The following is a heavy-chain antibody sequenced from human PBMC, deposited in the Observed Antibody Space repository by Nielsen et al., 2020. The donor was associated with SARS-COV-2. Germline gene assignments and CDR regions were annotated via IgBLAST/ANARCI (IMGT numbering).Heavy chain of an antibody. J-gene: IGHJ5*02. CDR3: ARGLRGYSYPGSSEGTTWFDP. CDR2: INHSGST. V-gene: IGHV4-34*01. Sequence: SETLSLTCAVYGGSFSGYYWSWIRQPPGKGLEWIGEINHSGSTNYNPSLKSRVTISVDTSKNQFSLKLSSVTAADTAVYYCARGLRGYSYPGSSEGTTWFDPWGQVTLVTVSS. CDR1: GGSFSGYY. D-gene: IGHD5-18*01.